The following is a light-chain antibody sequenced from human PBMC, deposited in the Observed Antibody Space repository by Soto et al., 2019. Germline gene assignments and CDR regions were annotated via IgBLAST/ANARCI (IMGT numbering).Light chain of an antibody. J-gene: IGKJ2*01. CDR2: GAS. Sequence: EVVLTQSPGTLSLSPGEGATLSCTASQSVSSTYLAWYQQKPGQAPRLLIYGASSRATGIPDKFSGSGSGTDFTLTISRLEPEDFALYYCQQYGSSPYTFGQGTKLEIK. CDR1: QSVSSTY. V-gene: IGKV3-20*01. CDR3: QQYGSSPYT.